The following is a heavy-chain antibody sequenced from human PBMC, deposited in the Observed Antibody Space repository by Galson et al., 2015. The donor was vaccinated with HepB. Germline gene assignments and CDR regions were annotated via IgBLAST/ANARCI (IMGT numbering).Heavy chain of an antibody. Sequence: SLRLSCAASGFTFSSYSMNWVRQAPGKGLEWVSYISSSGRTIYYADSVKGRFTISRDTAKNSLFLQMNSLRAEDTAVYYCARQVVTRIRGDAFDIWGQGTMVTVSS. J-gene: IGHJ3*02. D-gene: IGHD3-16*02. V-gene: IGHV3-48*01. CDR3: ARQVVTRIRGDAFDI. CDR2: ISSSGRTI. CDR1: GFTFSSYS.